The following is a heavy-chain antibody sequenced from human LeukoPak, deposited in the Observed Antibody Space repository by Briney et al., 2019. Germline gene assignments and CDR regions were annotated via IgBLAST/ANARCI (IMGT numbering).Heavy chain of an antibody. CDR3: ARAQDYYDSSGYDY. Sequence: ASVKVSCKASGYTFTSYGISWVRQAPGQGLEWMGWISAYNGNTNYAQKLQGRVTMTTDKSTSTAYMELRSLRSDDTAVYYCARAQDYYDSSGYDYWGQGTLVTVSS. CDR1: GYTFTSYG. CDR2: ISAYNGNT. J-gene: IGHJ4*02. V-gene: IGHV1-18*01. D-gene: IGHD3-22*01.